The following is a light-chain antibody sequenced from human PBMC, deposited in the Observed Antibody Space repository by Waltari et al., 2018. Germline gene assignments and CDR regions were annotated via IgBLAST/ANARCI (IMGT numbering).Light chain of an antibody. Sequence: DIQMTQSPSFLSASVGDRVTITCRASQRISSYLNWYQMKPGRAPELLIYAASSLQSGVPSRFSGSGSGTEFTLPISSLQPDDFATYYCQQTYSLFTFGPGTKVDFK. J-gene: IGKJ3*01. CDR2: AAS. CDR1: QRISSY. V-gene: IGKV1-39*01. CDR3: QQTYSLFT.